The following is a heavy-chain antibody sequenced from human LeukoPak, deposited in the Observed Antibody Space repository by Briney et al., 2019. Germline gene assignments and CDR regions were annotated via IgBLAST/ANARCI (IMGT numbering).Heavy chain of an antibody. CDR3: ARAGSSWYDGEYYFDY. Sequence: SETLSLTCAVYGGSFSGYYWSWIRQPPGKGLEWIGEINHSGSTNYNPSLKSRVTISVDTSKNQFSLKLSSVTAADTVVYYCARAGSSWYDGEYYFDYWGQGTLVTVSS. CDR2: INHSGST. V-gene: IGHV4-34*01. CDR1: GGSFSGYY. D-gene: IGHD6-13*01. J-gene: IGHJ4*02.